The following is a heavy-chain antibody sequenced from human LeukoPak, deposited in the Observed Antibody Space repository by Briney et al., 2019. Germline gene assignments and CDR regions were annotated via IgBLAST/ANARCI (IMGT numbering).Heavy chain of an antibody. V-gene: IGHV3-21*01. Sequence: GGSLRLSRAASGFTFSSYSMNWVRQAPGKGLEWVSSISSSSSYIYYADSVKGRFTISRDNAKNSLYLQMNSLRAEDTAVYYCARGLARGMDVWGQGTTVTVSS. CDR2: ISSSSSYI. J-gene: IGHJ6*02. CDR1: GFTFSSYS. CDR3: ARGLARGMDV. D-gene: IGHD6-6*01.